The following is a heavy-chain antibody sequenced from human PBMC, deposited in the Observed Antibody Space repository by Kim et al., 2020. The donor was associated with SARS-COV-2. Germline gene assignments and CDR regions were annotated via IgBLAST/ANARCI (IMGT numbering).Heavy chain of an antibody. J-gene: IGHJ6*02. D-gene: IGHD1-26*01. CDR1: GYTFTSYG. Sequence: ASVKVSCKASGYTFTSYGISWVRQAPGQGLEWMGWISAYNGNTNYAQKLQGRVTMTTDTSTSTAYMELRSLRSDDTAVYYCARGWELPDFYYGMDVWGQGTTVTVSS. CDR2: ISAYNGNT. CDR3: ARGWELPDFYYGMDV. V-gene: IGHV1-18*01.